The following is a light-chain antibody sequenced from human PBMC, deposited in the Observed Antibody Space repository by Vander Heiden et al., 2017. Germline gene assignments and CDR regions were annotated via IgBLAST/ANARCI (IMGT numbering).Light chain of an antibody. CDR3: QQLNSYPREDFT. CDR1: QGISSY. CDR2: AAS. V-gene: IGKV1-9*01. J-gene: IGKJ3*01. Sequence: IQLTRSPSSLSASVGDRVTITCRASQGISSYLAWYQQKPGKAPKLLIYAASTLQSGVPSRFSGSGSGTDFTLTISSLQPEDFATYYCQQLNSYPREDFTFGPGTKVDIK.